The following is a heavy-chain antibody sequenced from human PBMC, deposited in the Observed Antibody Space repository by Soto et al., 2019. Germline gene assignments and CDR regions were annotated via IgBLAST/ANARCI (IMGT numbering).Heavy chain of an antibody. CDR2: INADGGTT. CDR1: GFTLSSYW. J-gene: IGHJ6*03. Sequence: EVQLVESGGGLVQPGGSLTLSCVASGFTLSSYWMHWVRQAPGKGLVWVSRINADGGTTYYVDSVRGRFTASRDNAKNTLYLQMNSLTADDTAVYYCARPQFSSTTYYMDVWGKGTAVTVSS. V-gene: IGHV3-74*01. CDR3: ARPQFSSTTYYMDV. D-gene: IGHD6-6*01.